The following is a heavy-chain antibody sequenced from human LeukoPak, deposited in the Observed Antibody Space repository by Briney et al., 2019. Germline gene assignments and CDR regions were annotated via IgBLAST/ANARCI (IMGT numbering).Heavy chain of an antibody. J-gene: IGHJ6*03. Sequence: GGSLRLSCAASGFTFSSYWMHWVRQAPGKGLVWVSRINSDGSSTSYADSVKGRFTISRDNAKNTLYLQMNSLRAEDTAVYYCARVSSGDYYYYMDVWGKGTTVTISS. CDR1: GFTFSSYW. CDR3: ARVSSGDYYYYMDV. V-gene: IGHV3-74*01. D-gene: IGHD6-19*01. CDR2: INSDGSST.